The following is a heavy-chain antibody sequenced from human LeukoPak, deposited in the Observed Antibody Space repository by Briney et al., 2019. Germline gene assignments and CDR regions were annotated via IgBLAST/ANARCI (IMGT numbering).Heavy chain of an antibody. D-gene: IGHD6-19*01. J-gene: IGHJ6*03. Sequence: GESLKISCKGSGYSFTSYWIGWVRQMPGKGLEWMGIIYPGDSDTRYSPSFQGQVTISADKSISTAYMQWSSLKASDTAMYYCARSIGSGWYNYYYYYMDVWGKGTTVTVSS. CDR3: ARSIGSGWYNYYYYYMDV. CDR1: GYSFTSYW. V-gene: IGHV5-51*01. CDR2: IYPGDSDT.